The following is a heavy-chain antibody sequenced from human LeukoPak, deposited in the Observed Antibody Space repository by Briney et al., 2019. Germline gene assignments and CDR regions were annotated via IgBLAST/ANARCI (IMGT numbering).Heavy chain of an antibody. V-gene: IGHV1-18*01. J-gene: IGHJ4*02. CDR2: INAYNGNT. D-gene: IGHD3-16*01. CDR1: GYTFTSYG. Sequence: GASVKVSCKASGYTFTSYGISWVRQAPGQGLEWMGWINAYNGNTNYAQKLQGRVTMTTDTSTSTAYMELRNLRSDDTAVYYCARGGPAALLITFGGVTDYWGQGTLVTVSS. CDR3: ARGGPAALLITFGGVTDY.